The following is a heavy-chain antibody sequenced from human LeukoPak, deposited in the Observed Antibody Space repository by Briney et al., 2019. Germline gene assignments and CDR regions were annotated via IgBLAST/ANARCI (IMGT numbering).Heavy chain of an antibody. Sequence: SETLSLTCTVSGGSISSSSYYWGWIRQPPGKGLEWFCSIYYSGSTYYNPSLKSRVTISVDTSKNQFSLKLSSLTAADTAVYYCARHWVTSSSTNWFDPWGQGALVTVSS. J-gene: IGHJ5*02. CDR1: GGSISSSSYY. D-gene: IGHD6-6*01. CDR3: ARHWVTSSSTNWFDP. CDR2: IYYSGST. V-gene: IGHV4-39*01.